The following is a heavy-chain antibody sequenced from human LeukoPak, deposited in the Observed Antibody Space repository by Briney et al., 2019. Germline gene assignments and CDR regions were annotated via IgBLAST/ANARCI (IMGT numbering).Heavy chain of an antibody. V-gene: IGHV4-59*12. CDR1: GGSISSYH. J-gene: IGHJ4*02. CDR2: IHYSGST. D-gene: IGHD1-1*01. CDR3: ATRER. Sequence: SETLSLTCTVSGGSISSYHWIWIRQPPGKGLEWIGYIHYSGSTNYNPSLKSRVTISVDTSKNQFSLKLSSVTAADTAVYYCATRERWGQGTLVTVSS.